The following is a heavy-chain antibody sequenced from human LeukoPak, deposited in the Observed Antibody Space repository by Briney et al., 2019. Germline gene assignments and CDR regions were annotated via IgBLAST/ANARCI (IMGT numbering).Heavy chain of an antibody. CDR2: ISGSGVTT. CDR1: GFTFSNYA. D-gene: IGHD4-11*01. J-gene: IGHJ4*02. CDR3: AKDQLTTVTTSFDY. V-gene: IGHV3-23*01. Sequence: GGSLRLSCAASGFTFSNYAMSWVRKAPGKGLEWVSAISGSGVTTYYADSVKGRFTLSRDNPKNTLYLQMNSLRAEDTAVYYCAKDQLTTVTTSFDYWGQGTLVTVSS.